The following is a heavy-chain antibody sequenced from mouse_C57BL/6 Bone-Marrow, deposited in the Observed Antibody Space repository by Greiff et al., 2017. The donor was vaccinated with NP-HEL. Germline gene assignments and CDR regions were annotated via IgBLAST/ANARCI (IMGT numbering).Heavy chain of an antibody. V-gene: IGHV1-26*01. CDR3: ARGELRYYYAMDY. J-gene: IGHJ4*01. CDR1: GYTFTDYY. D-gene: IGHD1-1*01. CDR2: INPNNGGT. Sequence: VQLKESGPELVKPGASVKISCKASGYTFTDYYMNWVKQSHGKSLEWIGDINPNNGGTSYNQKFKGKATLTVDKSSSTAYMELRSLTSEDSAVYYCARGELRYYYAMDYWGQGTSVTVSS.